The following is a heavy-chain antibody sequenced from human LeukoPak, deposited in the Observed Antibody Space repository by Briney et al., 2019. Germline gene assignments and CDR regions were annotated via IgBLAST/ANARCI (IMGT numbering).Heavy chain of an antibody. J-gene: IGHJ4*02. V-gene: IGHV4-39*01. CDR1: GGSVSRSTYY. CDR2: IYYSGST. CDR3: ARHSRVGTTHFFDY. Sequence: SETLSLTCTVSGGSVSRSTYYWTWIRQPPGKGLEWIGSIYYSGSTYYNPSLKSRVTISVDTSKRQFSLKLSSVTATDTAVFYCARHSRVGTTHFFDYWGQGTLVTVSS. D-gene: IGHD4-23*01.